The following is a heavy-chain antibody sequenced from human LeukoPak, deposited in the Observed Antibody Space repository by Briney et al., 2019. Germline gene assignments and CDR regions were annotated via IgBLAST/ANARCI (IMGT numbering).Heavy chain of an antibody. Sequence: RPGVSLRLSCAASGFTFSSYAMSWVGQAPGKGLEWVSAISGSGGSTYYADSVKGRFTISRDNSKNTLYLQMNSLRAEDTAVYYCAKDQYSSGLDAFDIWGQGTMVTVSS. J-gene: IGHJ3*02. D-gene: IGHD6-19*01. CDR3: AKDQYSSGLDAFDI. CDR1: GFTFSSYA. V-gene: IGHV3-23*01. CDR2: ISGSGGST.